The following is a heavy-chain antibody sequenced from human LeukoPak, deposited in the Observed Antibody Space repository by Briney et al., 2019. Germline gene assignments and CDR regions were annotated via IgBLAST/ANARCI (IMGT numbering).Heavy chain of an antibody. D-gene: IGHD3-10*01. CDR3: AKDLHYGSADY. CDR1: GFTFSSYG. V-gene: IGHV3-23*01. CDR2: ISGSGGST. Sequence: GGSLRLSCAASGFTFSSYGMSWVRQAPGKGLEWVSAISGSGGSTYYADSVKGRFTISRDNSKHTLYLQMNSLRAEDTAVYYCAKDLHYGSADYWGQGTLVTVSS. J-gene: IGHJ4*02.